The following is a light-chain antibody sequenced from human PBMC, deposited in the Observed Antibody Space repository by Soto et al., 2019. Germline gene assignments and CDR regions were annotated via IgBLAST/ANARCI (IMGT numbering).Light chain of an antibody. CDR2: EVT. CDR1: RSDVGSYNS. J-gene: IGLJ2*01. CDR3: LSYAGNSIGL. Sequence: QSVLTQPASVSGSPGQSITISCTGTRSDVGSYNSIAWYQQHPGKAPRVVIFEVTKRPSGISDRFSGSKSGYTASLRISGLQAEDEADYFCLSYAGNSIGLFGGGTKVTVL. V-gene: IGLV2-23*02.